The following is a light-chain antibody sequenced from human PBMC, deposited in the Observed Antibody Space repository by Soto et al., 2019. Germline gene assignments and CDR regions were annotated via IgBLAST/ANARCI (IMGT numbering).Light chain of an antibody. Sequence: QSVLTQPPSASGTPGQRVTISCSGSSSNIGSNTVSWYQQLPGTAPKLLIYNNNQRPSGVPDRFSGSESGTSASLAISGLQSEDEADYYCAAWDDSLNGFVFGTGTKLTVL. CDR2: NNN. J-gene: IGLJ1*01. V-gene: IGLV1-44*01. CDR3: AAWDDSLNGFV. CDR1: SSNIGSNT.